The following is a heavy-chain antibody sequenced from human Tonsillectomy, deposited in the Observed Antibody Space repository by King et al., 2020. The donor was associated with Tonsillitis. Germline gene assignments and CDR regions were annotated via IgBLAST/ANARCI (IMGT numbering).Heavy chain of an antibody. CDR3: ARLSGGFGEFDWFDP. Sequence: QLVQSGAEVKKPGESLKISCKGSGYSFTRYWIAWVRQMPGKGLEWMGIIYPGDSETRYSPSFQGQVTMSADKSNRTSYLQWSSLKASDTAMYYCARLSGGFGEFDWFDPWGQGTLVTVSS. D-gene: IGHD3-10*01. J-gene: IGHJ5*02. V-gene: IGHV5-51*01. CDR2: IYPGDSET. CDR1: GYSFTRYW.